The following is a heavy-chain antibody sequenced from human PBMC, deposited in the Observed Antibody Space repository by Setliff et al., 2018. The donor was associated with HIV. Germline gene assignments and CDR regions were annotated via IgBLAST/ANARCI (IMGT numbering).Heavy chain of an antibody. Sequence: SETLSLTCTVSGGSISTYYWSWIRQSPGKGLEWIGGIYYTGSPFYNPSLKSRVTISVDTSNNQFSLKLSSVTAADTAVYYCARGGGTSSPIDYHYYIDVWGKGTTVTVSS. V-gene: IGHV4-59*05. J-gene: IGHJ6*03. D-gene: IGHD6-6*01. CDR1: GGSISTYY. CDR2: IYYTGSP. CDR3: ARGGGTSSPIDYHYYIDV.